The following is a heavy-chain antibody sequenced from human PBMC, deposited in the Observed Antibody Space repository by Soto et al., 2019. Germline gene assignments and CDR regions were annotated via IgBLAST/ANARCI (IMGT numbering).Heavy chain of an antibody. CDR2: ISASGGAT. V-gene: IGHV3-23*01. Sequence: GGSLRLSCAASGFTFSDFGMSWVRQAPGKGLEWVSVISASGGATYYAASVKGRFTLSRDNSKNTLYLQMNSLTVADTAVYYCAKKVTVYEVDRADYWGQGTQVTVSS. D-gene: IGHD3-3*01. J-gene: IGHJ4*02. CDR3: AKKVTVYEVDRADY. CDR1: GFTFSDFG.